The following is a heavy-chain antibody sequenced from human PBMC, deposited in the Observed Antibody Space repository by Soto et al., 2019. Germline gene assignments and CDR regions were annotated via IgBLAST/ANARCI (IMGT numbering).Heavy chain of an antibody. CDR2: VSGSGGIT. V-gene: IGHV3-23*01. D-gene: IGHD4-4*01. CDR1: LFTFSSYA. Sequence: SLRLSCSSSLFTFSSYAMSWVLHDPFKVLEFVSAVSGSGGITYYADSVKGRFTISRDNSKNTLYLQMNSLRAEDTAVYYCAKEGVTTTSYYYYYMDVWGKGTTVTVSS. J-gene: IGHJ6*03. CDR3: AKEGVTTTSYYYYYMDV.